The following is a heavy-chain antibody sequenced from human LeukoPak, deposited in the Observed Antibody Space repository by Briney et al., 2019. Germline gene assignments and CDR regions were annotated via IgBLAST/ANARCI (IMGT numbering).Heavy chain of an antibody. CDR2: ISYDGSNK. Sequence: GRSLRLSCAASGFTFSSYAMHWVRQAPGKGLEWVAVISYDGSNKYYADSVKGRFTISRDNSKNTLYLQMNSLRAEDTAVYYCASPLYCSGGSCYSPDWYFDLWGRGTLVTVSS. CDR1: GFTFSSYA. J-gene: IGHJ2*01. D-gene: IGHD2-15*01. V-gene: IGHV3-30-3*01. CDR3: ASPLYCSGGSCYSPDWYFDL.